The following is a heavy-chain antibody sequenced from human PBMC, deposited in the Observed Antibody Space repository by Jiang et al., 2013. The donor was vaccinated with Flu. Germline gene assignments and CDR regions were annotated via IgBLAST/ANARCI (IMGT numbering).Heavy chain of an antibody. CDR3: ARTRYSSGWYYFDY. D-gene: IGHD6-19*01. J-gene: IGHJ4*02. Sequence: PGLVKPSRPCPSPALSLVAPSAVVVTTGAGSASPQGRGWSGLGVSIIVGAPYYNPSLKSRVTISVDTSKNQFSLKLSSVTAADTAVYYCARTRYSSGWYYFDYWGQGTLVTVSS. CDR2: SIIVGAP. CDR1: VAPSAVVVTT. V-gene: IGHV4-39*01.